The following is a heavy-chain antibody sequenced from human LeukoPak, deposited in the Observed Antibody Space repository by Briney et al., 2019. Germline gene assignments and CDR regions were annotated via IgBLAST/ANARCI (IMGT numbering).Heavy chain of an antibody. V-gene: IGHV4-59*08. CDR1: GGSLSSYY. CDR3: ARSTIVVVPAAWAFDI. D-gene: IGHD2-2*01. Sequence: SETLSLTCTVSGGSLSSYYWSWIRQPPGKGLEWIGYIYYSGTADYNPSLKSRVTISVDTSKNQFSLRLSSVTAADTAVYYCARSTIVVVPAAWAFDIWGQGTMVTVSS. CDR2: IYYSGTA. J-gene: IGHJ3*02.